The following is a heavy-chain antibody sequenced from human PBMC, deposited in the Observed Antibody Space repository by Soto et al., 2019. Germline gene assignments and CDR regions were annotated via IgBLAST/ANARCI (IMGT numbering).Heavy chain of an antibody. CDR3: ARNLDHSDYFDY. Sequence: SETLSLTCTVSGGSISSGDYYWSWIRQPPGKGLEWIGYIYYSGSTYYNPSLKSRVTISVDTSKNQFSLKLSSVTAADTAVYYCARNLDHSDYFDYWGQGALVTVSS. CDR2: IYYSGST. V-gene: IGHV4-30-4*01. J-gene: IGHJ4*02. D-gene: IGHD3-3*01. CDR1: GGSISSGDYY.